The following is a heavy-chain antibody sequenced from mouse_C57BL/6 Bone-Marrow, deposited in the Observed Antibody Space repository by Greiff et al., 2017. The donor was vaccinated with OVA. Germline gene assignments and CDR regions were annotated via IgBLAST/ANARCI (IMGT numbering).Heavy chain of an antibody. CDR1: GYAFSSFW. CDR2: IYPGDGDT. V-gene: IGHV1-82*01. Sequence: QVQLQQSGPELVKPGASVKISCKASGYAFSSFWMNWVKQRPGQGLEWIGRIYPGDGDTNYNGKFKGKATLTADKSSSTAYMQLSSLTSEDSAVYFCARRQLRSYAMDYWGQGTSVTVSS. J-gene: IGHJ4*01. CDR3: ARRQLRSYAMDY. D-gene: IGHD3-2*02.